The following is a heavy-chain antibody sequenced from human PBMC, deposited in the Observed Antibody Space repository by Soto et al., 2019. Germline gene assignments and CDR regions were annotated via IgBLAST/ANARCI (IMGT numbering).Heavy chain of an antibody. Sequence: EASVKVSCKASGYTFTSYDINWVRQATGQGLEWMGWTNPNSGNTGFAQKFQGRVTMTRNTSISTAYMELSSLRSEVTAVYYCARGPYYYDSSGYYFSGVDYYYGMDVWGQGTTVTVSS. CDR1: GYTFTSYD. CDR2: TNPNSGNT. V-gene: IGHV1-8*01. J-gene: IGHJ6*02. D-gene: IGHD3-22*01. CDR3: ARGPYYYDSSGYYFSGVDYYYGMDV.